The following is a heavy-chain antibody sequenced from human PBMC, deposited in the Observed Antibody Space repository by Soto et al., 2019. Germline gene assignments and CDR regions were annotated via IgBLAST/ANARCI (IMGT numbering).Heavy chain of an antibody. CDR3: ARARGGDSGDYASLFDR. CDR2: IHDSGNT. D-gene: IGHD4-17*01. CDR1: GGSVSIGDYL. Sequence: PSETLSLTCTVSGGSVSIGDYLWSWIRQRPGKGLEWIGYIHDSGNTYYNPSLKSRVTISLDTSKNQFSLKVTSMTAADTAVYFCARARGGDSGDYASLFDRWGQGNLVTVS. V-gene: IGHV4-30-4*01. J-gene: IGHJ5*02.